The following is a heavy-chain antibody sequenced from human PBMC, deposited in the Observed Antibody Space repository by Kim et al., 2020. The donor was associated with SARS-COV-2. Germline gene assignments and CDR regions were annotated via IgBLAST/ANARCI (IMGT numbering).Heavy chain of an antibody. J-gene: IGHJ4*02. D-gene: IGHD3-3*01. CDR3: ARDPKLRITIFGVVTTGFDY. CDR2: ISAYNGNT. CDR1: GYTFTSYG. V-gene: IGHV1-18*01. Sequence: ASVKVSCKASGYTFTSYGISWVRQAPGQGLEWMGWISAYNGNTNYAQKLQGRVTMTTDTSTSTAYMELRSLRSDDTAVYYCARDPKLRITIFGVVTTGFDYWGQGPLVTVSS.